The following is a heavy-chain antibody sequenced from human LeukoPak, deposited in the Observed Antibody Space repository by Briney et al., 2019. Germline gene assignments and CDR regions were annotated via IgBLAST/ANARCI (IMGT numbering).Heavy chain of an antibody. Sequence: GGSLRLTCAASGFTFSSYGMHWVRQAPGKGLEWVAVISHDGSNKYYADSVKGRFTISRDNSKNTLYLQMNSLRAEDTAVYYCAKVPSPFPYYDSWGGGGGRYFDYWGQGTLVTVSS. CDR2: ISHDGSNK. V-gene: IGHV3-30*18. CDR3: AKVPSPFPYYDSWGGGGGRYFDY. J-gene: IGHJ4*02. CDR1: GFTFSSYG. D-gene: IGHD3-3*01.